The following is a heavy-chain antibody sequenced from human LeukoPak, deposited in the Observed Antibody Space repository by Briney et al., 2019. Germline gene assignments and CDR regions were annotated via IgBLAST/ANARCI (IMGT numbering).Heavy chain of an antibody. CDR1: GGSISSSSYY. CDR2: IYFSGST. D-gene: IGHD1-26*01. CDR3: ARPGLSGSYLNRFDP. J-gene: IGHJ5*02. V-gene: IGHV4-39*01. Sequence: SETLSLTCTVSGGSISSSSYYWGWIRQPPGKGLEWIVSIYFSGSTYYNPSLKSRVTISVDTSKNQFSLILSSVTAADTAVYYCARPGLSGSYLNRFDPWGQGTLVTVSS.